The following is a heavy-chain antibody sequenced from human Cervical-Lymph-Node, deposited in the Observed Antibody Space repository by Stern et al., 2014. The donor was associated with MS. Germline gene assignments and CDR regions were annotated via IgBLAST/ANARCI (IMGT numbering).Heavy chain of an antibody. CDR2: MSFVGGNK. Sequence: VQLVQSGGGVVQPGRSLTLSCAASGFSLSNSAMHWVRHAPGQGLEWVAVMSFVGGNKKYGDSVKGRFSISRDMANNTLFLQMNSLRLEDTAVYYCMGVGDAMHVWGQGTTVIVSS. J-gene: IGHJ6*02. V-gene: IGHV3-30*03. CDR1: GFSLSNSA. CDR3: MGVGDAMHV.